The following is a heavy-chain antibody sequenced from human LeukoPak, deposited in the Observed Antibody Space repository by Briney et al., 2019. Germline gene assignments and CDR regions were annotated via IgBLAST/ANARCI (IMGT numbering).Heavy chain of an antibody. CDR3: ARSGTTGYYYYTDV. CDR1: GYTFTTYG. D-gene: IGHD1-7*01. Sequence: ASVKVSCKASGYTFTTYGISWVRQAPGQGLEWMGWISGYNGNTNYAQKFQGRVTMTTDTSTSTAYMELRSLRSDDTAVYYCARSGTTGYYYYTDVWGKGTTVTVSS. J-gene: IGHJ6*03. CDR2: ISGYNGNT. V-gene: IGHV1-18*01.